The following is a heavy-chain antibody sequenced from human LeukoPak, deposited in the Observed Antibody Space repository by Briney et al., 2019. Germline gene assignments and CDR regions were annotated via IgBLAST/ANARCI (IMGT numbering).Heavy chain of an antibody. J-gene: IGHJ4*02. CDR3: AKGIAAAAGQFGY. V-gene: IGHV3-9*01. Sequence: PGRSLRLSCVSALFTFDDYAMHCGRQALQRGGGWVPGISWNSRGIGYADYVKRRFTIPRDNAKNTLYLQMNSQRAEDTAFYYCAKGIAAAAGQFGYWGQGTLVTVSS. CDR1: LFTFDDYA. D-gene: IGHD6-13*01. CDR2: ISWNSRGI.